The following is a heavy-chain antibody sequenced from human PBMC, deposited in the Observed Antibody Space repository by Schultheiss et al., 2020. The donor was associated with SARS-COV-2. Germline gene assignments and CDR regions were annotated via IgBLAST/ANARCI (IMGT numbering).Heavy chain of an antibody. CDR3: ARKVVTAPYDAFDI. CDR1: GGTFSSYA. V-gene: IGHV1-69*05. Sequence: SVKVSCKASGGTFSSYAISWVRQAPGQGLEWMGGIIPIFGTANYAQKFQGRVTMTRDTSTSTVYMELSSLRSEDTAVYYCARKVVTAPYDAFDIWGQGTTVTVSS. CDR2: IIPIFGTA. J-gene: IGHJ3*02. D-gene: IGHD2-21*02.